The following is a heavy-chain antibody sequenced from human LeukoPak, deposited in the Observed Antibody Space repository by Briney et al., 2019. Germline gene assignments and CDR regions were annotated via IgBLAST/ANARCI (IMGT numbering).Heavy chain of an antibody. Sequence: PGGSLRLSCAASGLTFSNAWMSWVRQAPGKGLEWVGRIKSKTDGGTTDYGAPVKGRFIISRDDSKNTLYLQMNGLKIEDTTVYYCITDPGEWEPIWGQGTMVTVSS. CDR2: IKSKTDGGTT. CDR1: GLTFSNAW. CDR3: ITDPGEWEPI. J-gene: IGHJ3*02. D-gene: IGHD1-26*01. V-gene: IGHV3-15*01.